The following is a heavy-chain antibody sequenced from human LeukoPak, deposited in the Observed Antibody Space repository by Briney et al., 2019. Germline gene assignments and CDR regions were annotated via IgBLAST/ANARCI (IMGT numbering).Heavy chain of an antibody. J-gene: IGHJ5*02. D-gene: IGHD4-11*01. CDR1: GGSISNYY. CDR2: IYYSGST. CDR3: ARDMYSNYASSAFDP. V-gene: IGHV4-59*01. Sequence: PSETLSFTCTVSGGSISNYYWNWIRQPPGKGLEWIGYIYYSGSTNYNPSLKSRVTISVDTSKNQFSLKLSSVTAADTALYYCARDMYSNYASSAFDPWGQGALVTVSS.